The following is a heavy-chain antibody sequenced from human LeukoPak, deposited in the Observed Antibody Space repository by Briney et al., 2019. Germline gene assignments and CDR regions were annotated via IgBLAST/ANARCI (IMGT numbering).Heavy chain of an antibody. V-gene: IGHV3-7*03. CDR1: GFIFSSHW. D-gene: IGHD3-9*01. J-gene: IGHJ4*02. Sequence: PGGSLRLPCAATGFIFSSHWMSWVRQAPGKGLEWVANIKKDGSEKHYVDSVKGRFTISRDNAKSSLYLEMNSLRAEDTAVYYCARDGNSDWLIWGDYWGQGTLVTVSS. CDR3: ARDGNSDWLIWGDY. CDR2: IKKDGSEK.